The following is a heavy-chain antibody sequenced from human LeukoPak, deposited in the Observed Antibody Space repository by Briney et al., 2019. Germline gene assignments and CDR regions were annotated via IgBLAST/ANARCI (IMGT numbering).Heavy chain of an antibody. CDR3: ARASSGYCSSTSCYLPSDY. D-gene: IGHD2-2*03. V-gene: IGHV3-30-3*01. CDR1: GFTFSSYA. J-gene: IGHJ4*02. Sequence: GGSLRLSCAASGFTFSSYAMHWVRQAPGKGLEWVAVISYDGSNKYYADSVKGRFTISRDNSKNTLYLQMNSLRAEDTAVYYCARASSGYCSSTSCYLPSDYWGQGTLVTVSS. CDR2: ISYDGSNK.